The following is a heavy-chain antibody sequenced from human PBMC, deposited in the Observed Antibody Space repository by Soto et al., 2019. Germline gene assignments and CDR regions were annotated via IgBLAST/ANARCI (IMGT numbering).Heavy chain of an antibody. V-gene: IGHV1-24*01. CDR2: FDPEDGET. J-gene: IGHJ4*02. CDR1: GYTLTELS. Sequence: EASVKVSCKVSGYTLTELSMHWVRQAPGKGLEWMGGFDPEDGETIYAQKFQGRVTMTEDTSTDTAYMELSSLRSEDTAVYYCATSSGWVGYPDYWGQGTLVTVSS. D-gene: IGHD6-19*01. CDR3: ATSSGWVGYPDY.